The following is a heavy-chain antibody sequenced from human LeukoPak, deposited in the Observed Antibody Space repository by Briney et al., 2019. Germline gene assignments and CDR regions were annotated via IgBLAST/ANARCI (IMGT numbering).Heavy chain of an antibody. V-gene: IGHV1-69*06. CDR2: IIPIFGTA. J-gene: IGHJ4*02. Sequence: GASVKVSCKASGGTLSSYAISWVRQAPGQGLEWMGGIIPIFGTANYAQKFQGRVTITADKSTSTAYMELSSLRSEDTAEYYCARGFPDGSGSYPQPFDYWGQGTLVTVSS. CDR1: GGTLSSYA. CDR3: ARGFPDGSGSYPQPFDY. D-gene: IGHD3-10*01.